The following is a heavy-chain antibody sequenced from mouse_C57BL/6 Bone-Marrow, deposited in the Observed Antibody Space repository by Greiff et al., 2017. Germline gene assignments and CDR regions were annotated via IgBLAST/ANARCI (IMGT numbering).Heavy chain of an antibody. J-gene: IGHJ2*01. D-gene: IGHD2-2*01. CDR1: GYTFTDYE. V-gene: IGHV1-15*01. Sequence: QVQLKQSGAELVRPGASVTLSCKASGYTFTDYEMHWVKQTPVHGLEWIGAIDPETGGTAYNQKFKGKAILTADKSSSTAYMELRSLTSEDSAVYYCTRYGYDYFDYGGQGTTLTVSS. CDR2: IDPETGGT. CDR3: TRYGYDYFDY.